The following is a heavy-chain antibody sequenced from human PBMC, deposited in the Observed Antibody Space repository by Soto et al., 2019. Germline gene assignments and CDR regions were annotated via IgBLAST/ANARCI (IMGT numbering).Heavy chain of an antibody. CDR3: ARATFRVLDY. V-gene: IGHV3-33*01. J-gene: IGHJ4*02. D-gene: IGHD5-12*01. CDR2: IWYDGSNK. Sequence: ESGGGVVQPGRSLRLSCAASGFTFSSYGMHWVRQAPGKGLEWVAVIWYDGSNKYYADSVKGRFTISRDNSKNTLYLQMNSLRAEDTAVYCCARATFRVLDYWGQGTLVTVSS. CDR1: GFTFSSYG.